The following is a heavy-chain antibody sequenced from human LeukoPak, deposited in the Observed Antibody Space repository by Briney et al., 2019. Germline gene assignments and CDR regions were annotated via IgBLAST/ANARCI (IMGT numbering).Heavy chain of an antibody. CDR1: GYTFTGYY. D-gene: IGHD6-13*01. CDR2: INPNSGGT. Sequence: ASVTVSCKASGYTFTGYYMHWVRHAPGQGLERMGWINPNSGGTNYAQKFQGRVTMTMATSISTAYMELSRLRSDDTAVYYCARVGVAAAGYPFDYWGQGTLVTVSS. V-gene: IGHV1-2*02. CDR3: ARVGVAAAGYPFDY. J-gene: IGHJ4*02.